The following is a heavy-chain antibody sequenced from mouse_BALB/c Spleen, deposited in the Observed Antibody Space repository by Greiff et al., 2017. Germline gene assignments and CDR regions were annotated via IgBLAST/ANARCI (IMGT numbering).Heavy chain of an antibody. CDR1: GFTFSDYY. Sequence: EVQLKESGGGLVKPGGSLKLSCAASGFTFSDYYMYWVRQTPEKRLEWVATISDGGSYTYYQDSVKGQFTISRDNAKNTRYLQMSSLKSEDTAMYYCARDLGGAMDYWGQGTSVTVSS. J-gene: IGHJ4*01. V-gene: IGHV5-4*02. CDR3: ARDLGGAMDY. D-gene: IGHD1-1*02. CDR2: ISDGGSYT.